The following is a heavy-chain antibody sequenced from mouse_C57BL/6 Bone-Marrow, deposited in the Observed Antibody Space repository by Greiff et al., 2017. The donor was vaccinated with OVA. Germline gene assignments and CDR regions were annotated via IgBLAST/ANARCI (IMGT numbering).Heavy chain of an antibody. V-gene: IGHV1-82*01. D-gene: IGHD4-1*01. CDR3: APELGHYFDY. CDR2: IYPGDGDT. CDR1: GYAFSSSW. Sequence: LVESGPELVKPGASVKISCKASGYAFSSSWMNWVKQRPGKGLEWIGRIYPGDGDTNYNGKFKGKATLTADKSSSTAYMQLSSLTSEDSAVYFCAPELGHYFDYWGQGTTLTVSS. J-gene: IGHJ2*01.